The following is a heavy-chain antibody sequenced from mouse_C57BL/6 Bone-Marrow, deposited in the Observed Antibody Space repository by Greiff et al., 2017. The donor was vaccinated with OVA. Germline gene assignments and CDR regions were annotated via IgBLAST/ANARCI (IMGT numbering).Heavy chain of an antibody. Sequence: VQLQQPGAELVKPGASVKLSCKASGYTFTSYWMQWVKQRPGQGLAWIGEIDPSDSYTNSNQKFKGKAALTVDTSSSTAYMQLSSLTSEDSAVEYCARGLYGSSYGYWGQGTTLTVSS. CDR2: IDPSDSYT. CDR1: GYTFTSYW. V-gene: IGHV1-50*01. CDR3: ARGLYGSSYGY. D-gene: IGHD1-1*01. J-gene: IGHJ2*01.